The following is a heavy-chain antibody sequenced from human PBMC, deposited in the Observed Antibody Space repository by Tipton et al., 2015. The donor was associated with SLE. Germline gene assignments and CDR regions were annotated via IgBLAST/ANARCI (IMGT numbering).Heavy chain of an antibody. CDR1: GYTFSDYG. CDR3: ARASRLRLLRFGEGSRNFYMAV. CDR2: ISTSDGQT. Sequence: QVQLVQSGAEVRKPGASVKVSCKASGYTFSDYGIIWVRQAPGQGPEWMGWISTSDGQTNSAQNLQGRLTMTTDTSTSTAYMELRSLSSDDTAVYYCARASRLRLLRFGEGSRNFYMAVCGKGTTVTVSS. V-gene: IGHV1-18*01. J-gene: IGHJ6*03. D-gene: IGHD3-10*01.